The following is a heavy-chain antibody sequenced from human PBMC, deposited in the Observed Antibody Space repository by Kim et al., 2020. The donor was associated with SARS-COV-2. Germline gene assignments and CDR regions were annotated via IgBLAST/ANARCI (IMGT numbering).Heavy chain of an antibody. D-gene: IGHD6-19*01. CDR3: AKRGIAVAGTKVDDY. CDR2: ISGSGGST. V-gene: IGHV3-23*01. CDR1: GFTFSSYA. J-gene: IGHJ4*02. Sequence: GGSLRLSCAASGFTFSSYAMSWVRQAPGKGLEWVSAISGSGGSTYYADSVKGRLTISRDNSKNTLYLQMNSLRAEDTAVYYCAKRGIAVAGTKVDDYWGQGTLVTVSS.